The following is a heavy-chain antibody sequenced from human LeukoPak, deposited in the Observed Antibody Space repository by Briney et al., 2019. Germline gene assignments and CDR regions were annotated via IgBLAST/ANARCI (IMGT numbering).Heavy chain of an antibody. V-gene: IGHV7-4-1*02. Sequence: ASVKVSCKVSGYTFTSYAMNWVRQAPGQGLEWMGWINTNTGNPTYAQGFTGRFVFSLDTSVSTAYLQISSLKAEDTAVYYCARDNTPNYYYYYGMDVWGQGTTVTVSS. CDR2: INTNTGNP. CDR1: GYTFTSYA. CDR3: ARDNTPNYYYYYGMDV. J-gene: IGHJ6*02.